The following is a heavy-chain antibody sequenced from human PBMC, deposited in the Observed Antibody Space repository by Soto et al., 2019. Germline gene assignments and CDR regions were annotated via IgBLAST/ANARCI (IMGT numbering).Heavy chain of an antibody. J-gene: IGHJ5*02. D-gene: IGHD6-13*01. CDR2: IIPIFGTA. Sequence: QVQLVQSGDEVKKPGSSVKVSCKASGGTFSSYAISWVRQAPGQGLEWMGGIIPIFGTANYAQKFQGRVTITADESTSTAYMELSSLRSEDTAVYYCAREGRIAAVGWANWFDPWGQGTLVTVSS. CDR1: GGTFSSYA. V-gene: IGHV1-69*01. CDR3: AREGRIAAVGWANWFDP.